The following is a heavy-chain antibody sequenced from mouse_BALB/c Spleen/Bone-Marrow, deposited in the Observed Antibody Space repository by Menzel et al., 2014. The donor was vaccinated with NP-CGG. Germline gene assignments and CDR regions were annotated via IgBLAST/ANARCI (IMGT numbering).Heavy chain of an antibody. J-gene: IGHJ4*01. D-gene: IGHD2-1*01. V-gene: IGHV1-15*01. CDR1: GYTFTDYE. CDR3: TRSLYGNYVMDF. CDR2: IDPETGGT. Sequence: QVQLQQSGAGLVRPGASVALSCKASGYTFTDYEMHWVKQTPVHGLEWIGAIDPETGGTAYNQKFKGKATLTADKSSSTAYMELRSLTSEDSAVYYCTRSLYGNYVMDFWGQGTSVTVSS.